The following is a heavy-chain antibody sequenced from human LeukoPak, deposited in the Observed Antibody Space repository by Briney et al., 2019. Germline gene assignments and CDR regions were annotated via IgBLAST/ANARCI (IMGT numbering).Heavy chain of an antibody. J-gene: IGHJ5*01. CDR2: INHSGRT. CDR3: ARGRGVVVRDWFDS. CDR1: GGSFNDYH. Sequence: SETLSLTCAVYGGSFNDYHWTWIRQPPGKGLEWIGEINHSGRTNYNPFLKSRVTISVDTSKNQFSLEVRSVTAADTAVYYCARGRGVVVRDWFDSWGQGTLVTVSS. D-gene: IGHD3-22*01. V-gene: IGHV4-34*01.